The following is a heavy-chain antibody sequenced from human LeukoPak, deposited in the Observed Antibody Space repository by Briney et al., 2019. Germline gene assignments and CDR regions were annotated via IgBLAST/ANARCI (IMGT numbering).Heavy chain of an antibody. D-gene: IGHD1-26*01. CDR3: AKDSIVGAKNYFDY. CDR2: ITGGGTT. CDR1: GFTFSSHG. V-gene: IGHV3-23*01. J-gene: IGHJ4*02. Sequence: GGSLRLSCAASGFTFSSHGMNWVRQAPGKGLEWVSGITGGGTTYYADSVKGRVTISRDNSKNTLYLQMNSLRAEDTAVYYCAKDSIVGAKNYFDYWGQGTLVTVSS.